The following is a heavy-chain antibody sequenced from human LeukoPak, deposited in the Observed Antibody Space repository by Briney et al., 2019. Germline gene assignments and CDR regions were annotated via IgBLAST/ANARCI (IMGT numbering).Heavy chain of an antibody. Sequence: SETLSLTCTVSGGSISSYYWSWIRQPPGKGLEWIGYIYYSGSTNYNPSLKSRITISVDTSNNQFSLKLSSVTAADTAVYYCARGAGVDTAMDYDYWGQGTLVTVSS. CDR3: ARGAGVDTAMDYDY. D-gene: IGHD5-18*01. V-gene: IGHV4-59*01. CDR1: GGSISSYY. CDR2: IYYSGST. J-gene: IGHJ4*02.